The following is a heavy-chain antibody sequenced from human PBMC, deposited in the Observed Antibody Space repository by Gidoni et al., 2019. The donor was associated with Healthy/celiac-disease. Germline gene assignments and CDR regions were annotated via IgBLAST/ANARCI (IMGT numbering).Heavy chain of an antibody. V-gene: IGHV4-61*02. D-gene: IGHD4-17*01. CDR2: IYTSGST. CDR1: GGSISSGSYY. J-gene: IGHJ5*02. Sequence: QVQLQESGPGLVKPSPTLSLTCTVSGGSISSGSYYWRWIRQPAGKGLEWIGRIYTSGSTNSNPSLKSRVTISVDTSKNQFSLKLSSVTAADTAVDYCARDSGYGDWFDPWGQGTLVTVSS. CDR3: ARDSGYGDWFDP.